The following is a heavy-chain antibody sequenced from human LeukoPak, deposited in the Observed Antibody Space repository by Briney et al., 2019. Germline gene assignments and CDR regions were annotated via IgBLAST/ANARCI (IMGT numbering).Heavy chain of an antibody. J-gene: IGHJ3*02. Sequence: SETLSLTCTVSSGSISSFYWSWIRQPPGKGLEWIGYIYYSGSTNYNPSLKSRVTISVDTSKNQFSLMLSSVTAADTAVYYCARVLDLSKRGLDAFDIWGQGTMVTVSS. V-gene: IGHV4-59*08. CDR3: ARVLDLSKRGLDAFDI. CDR1: SGSISSFY. CDR2: IYYSGST. D-gene: IGHD3-16*01.